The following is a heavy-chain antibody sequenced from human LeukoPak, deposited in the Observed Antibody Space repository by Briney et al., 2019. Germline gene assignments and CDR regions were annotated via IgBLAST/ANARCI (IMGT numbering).Heavy chain of an antibody. Sequence: GGSLRLSCAASGFTFSSYSMNWVRQAPGKGLEWVSYISSSSSTIYYADSVKGRFTISRDNAKNSLYPQMNSLRAEDTAVYYCARGRLLWFGELNAGLDYWGQGTLVTVSS. J-gene: IGHJ4*02. V-gene: IGHV3-48*01. D-gene: IGHD3-10*01. CDR3: ARGRLLWFGELNAGLDY. CDR1: GFTFSSYS. CDR2: ISSSSSTI.